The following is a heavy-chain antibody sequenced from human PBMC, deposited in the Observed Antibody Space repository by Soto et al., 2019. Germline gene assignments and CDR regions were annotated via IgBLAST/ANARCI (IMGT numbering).Heavy chain of an antibody. CDR3: ARGSHCSSTSCQYGYYYYGMDV. D-gene: IGHD2-2*01. V-gene: IGHV4-31*03. Sequence: SETLSLTCTVSGGSISSGGYYWSWIRQHPGKGLEWIGYIYYSGSTYYNPSLKSRVTISVDTSKNQFSLKLSSVTAADTAVYYCARGSHCSSTSCQYGYYYYGMDVWGQGTTVTVSS. J-gene: IGHJ6*02. CDR1: GGSISSGGYY. CDR2: IYYSGST.